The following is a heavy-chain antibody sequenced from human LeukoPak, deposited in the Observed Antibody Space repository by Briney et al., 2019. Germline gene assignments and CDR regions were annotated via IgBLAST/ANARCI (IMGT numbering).Heavy chain of an antibody. Sequence: SETLSLTCTASGGSISSNNWWIWVRQSPEKGLEWIGEIYHDGSTNYNPSLKSRVTISMDKSKNQLSLKLNFVTAADTAVYYCARDRGGYTYSHDYWGQGTLATVSS. CDR1: GGSISSNNW. J-gene: IGHJ4*02. D-gene: IGHD5-18*01. CDR2: IYHDGST. V-gene: IGHV4-4*02. CDR3: ARDRGGYTYSHDY.